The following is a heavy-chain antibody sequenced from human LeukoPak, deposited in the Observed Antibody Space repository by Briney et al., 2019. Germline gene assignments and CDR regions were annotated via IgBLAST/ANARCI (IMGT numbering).Heavy chain of an antibody. CDR1: GFTFSTDW. Sequence: PLGSLRHSCAAPGFTFSTDWRHWVPQGPRKGLMIGSRICTDGRSTSYADSVKGRFAISRDNDKNSLYLQMNSLRAEDTTVYYCARALDRHPYYYDSSGPHGRRGQGTLVTVST. V-gene: IGHV3-74*01. CDR3: ARALDRHPYYYDSSGPHGR. D-gene: IGHD3-22*01. CDR2: ICTDGRST. J-gene: IGHJ4*02.